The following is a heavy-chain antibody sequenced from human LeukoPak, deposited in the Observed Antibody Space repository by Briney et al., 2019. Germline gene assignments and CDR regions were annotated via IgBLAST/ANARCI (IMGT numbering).Heavy chain of an antibody. D-gene: IGHD3-10*01. J-gene: IGHJ4*02. CDR2: ISGSGGST. CDR1: GFTFSSFS. CDR3: AKVEDDSGSYPTSFDY. V-gene: IGHV3-23*01. Sequence: GGSLRLSCAASGFTFSSFSMSWVRQAPGKGLEWVSAISGSGGSTYYADSVKGRFTISRDNSKNTLYLQMNSLRAEDTAVYYCAKVEDDSGSYPTSFDYWGQGTLVTVYS.